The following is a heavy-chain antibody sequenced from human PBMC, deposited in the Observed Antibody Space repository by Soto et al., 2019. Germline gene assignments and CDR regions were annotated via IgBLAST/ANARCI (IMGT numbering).Heavy chain of an antibody. V-gene: IGHV3-30*18. CDR1: GFTFRDHV. Sequence: QVQLVESGGGVVQPGRSVRLSCEASGFTFRDHVMHWVRQAPGKGLEWVSVIAHDGSYKYYTDSVKGRFTVSRDNSKNTLYIQMDNLRPEETAVYYCAKRAVGSWLDPWGQGTLVTVSS. J-gene: IGHJ5*02. CDR3: AKRAVGSWLDP. CDR2: IAHDGSYK.